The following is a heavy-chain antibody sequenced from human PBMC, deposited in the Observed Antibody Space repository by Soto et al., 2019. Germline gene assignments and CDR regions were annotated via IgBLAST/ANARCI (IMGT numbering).Heavy chain of an antibody. V-gene: IGHV1-69*13. J-gene: IGHJ4*02. CDR2: IIPIFGTS. Sequence: SVKVSCKASGGTFSSYALSWVRQAPGHGLEWMGGIIPIFGTSNYAQKFQGRVTITADESTSTAYMELSSLRSEDTAVYYCARALYYYDSSGFYHFDYWGQGTRVTVSS. CDR1: GGTFSSYA. CDR3: ARALYYYDSSGFYHFDY. D-gene: IGHD3-22*01.